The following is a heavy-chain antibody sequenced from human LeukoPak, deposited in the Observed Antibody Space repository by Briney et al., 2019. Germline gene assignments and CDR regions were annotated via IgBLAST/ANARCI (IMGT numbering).Heavy chain of an antibody. D-gene: IGHD6-13*01. V-gene: IGHV3-30*14. CDR3: ARDPHSSSWYGPFDY. Sequence: GGSLRLSCAASGFIFSSYAMQWVRQAPGKGLEWVAVVSYDATNKYYADSVKGRFTISRDNSKNTLYLQMNSLRAEDTAVYYCARDPHSSSWYGPFDYWGQGTLVTVSS. CDR2: VSYDATNK. J-gene: IGHJ4*02. CDR1: GFIFSSYA.